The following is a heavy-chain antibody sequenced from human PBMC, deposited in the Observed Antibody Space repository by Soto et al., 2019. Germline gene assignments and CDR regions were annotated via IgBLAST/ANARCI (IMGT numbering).Heavy chain of an antibody. CDR2: ILYSGTT. V-gene: IGHV4-30-4*01. D-gene: IGHD2-8*01. CDR1: GGSISSGDYY. Sequence: QVQLQESGPGLVKPSQTLSLTCSVSGGSISSGDYYWSWIRQPPGKGLEWIGYILYSGTTNYNPSLESRLTISVDTSKNQFSLKLTSVTAADTAVYYCARNGALDYWGRGTLVTVSS. CDR3: ARNGALDY. J-gene: IGHJ4*02.